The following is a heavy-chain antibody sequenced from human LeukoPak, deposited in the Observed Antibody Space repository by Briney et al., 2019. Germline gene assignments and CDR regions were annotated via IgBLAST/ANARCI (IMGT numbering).Heavy chain of an antibody. CDR3: ARDSTTWSRAGY. V-gene: IGHV3-53*01. J-gene: IGHJ4*02. Sequence: GESLRLSCAASGVTVGTSYMIWVRQAPGKGLEWVSVIYGEGNTYYADSVKGQFTISRDDSKNTLSLQMTSLRAADTAIYCCARDSTTWSRAGYWGQGTLVTVSS. D-gene: IGHD6-13*01. CDR1: GVTVGTSY. CDR2: IYGEGNT.